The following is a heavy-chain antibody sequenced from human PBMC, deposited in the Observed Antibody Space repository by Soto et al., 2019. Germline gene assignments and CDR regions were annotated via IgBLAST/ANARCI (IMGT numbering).Heavy chain of an antibody. CDR2: IFHNGIT. CDR3: VRGGAMVRGVTISVNWFDP. J-gene: IGHJ5*02. CDR1: GPSLSRGNKY. V-gene: IGHV4-30-2*01. Sequence: SETRSLACVLSGPSLSRGNKYCGWFRQPPGLGLESIAYIFHNGITQYNPSLKSRVTISVDTSKNQFSLKLSAVTAAATAVYYCVRGGAMVRGVTISVNWFDPWGQRTQVTVST. D-gene: IGHD3-10*01.